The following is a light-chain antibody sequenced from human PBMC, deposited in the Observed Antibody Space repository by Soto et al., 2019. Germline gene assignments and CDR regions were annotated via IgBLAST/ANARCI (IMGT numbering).Light chain of an antibody. Sequence: QSVLTQPASVSGSPGQSITISCTGASSDIGDYNYVSWYQQHPGKAPKLIISEVTNRPSGVSNRFSGSKSGNTASLTISGLQAEDDADYYCISFRGTDSPYVFGTGTKVTVL. CDR2: EVT. CDR3: ISFRGTDSPYV. V-gene: IGLV2-14*01. J-gene: IGLJ1*01. CDR1: SSDIGDYNY.